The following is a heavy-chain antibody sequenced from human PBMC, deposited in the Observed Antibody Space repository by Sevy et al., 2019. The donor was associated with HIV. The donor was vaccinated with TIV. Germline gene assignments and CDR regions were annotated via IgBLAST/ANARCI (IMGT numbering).Heavy chain of an antibody. D-gene: IGHD6-6*01. CDR2: IYYSGST. V-gene: IGHV4-39*01. CDR1: GGSISSSSYY. Sequence: SETLSLSCTVSGGSISSSSYYWGWIRQPPGKGLEWIGSIYYSGSTYYNPSLKSRVTISVDTSKNQFSLKLSSVTAADTAVYYCARHSAIVVFHSSSNYGMDVWGHGTTVTVSS. J-gene: IGHJ6*02. CDR3: ARHSAIVVFHSSSNYGMDV.